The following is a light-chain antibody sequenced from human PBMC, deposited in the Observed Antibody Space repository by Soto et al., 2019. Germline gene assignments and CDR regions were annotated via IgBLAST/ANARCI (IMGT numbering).Light chain of an antibody. CDR3: QQYGSSPFT. J-gene: IGKJ3*01. V-gene: IGKV3-20*01. Sequence: EIVLTQSPGTLSLSPGERATLSCRASQSVSSSYLAWYQQKPGQAPRLLIYGASSRAIGIPDRFSGSGSGTDFTLTISRLEPEDFAVYYCQQYGSSPFTFCPGTKVDIK. CDR2: GAS. CDR1: QSVSSSY.